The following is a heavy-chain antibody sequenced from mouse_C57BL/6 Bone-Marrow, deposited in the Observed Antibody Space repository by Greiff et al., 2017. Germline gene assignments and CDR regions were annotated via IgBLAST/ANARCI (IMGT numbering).Heavy chain of an antibody. V-gene: IGHV1-22*01. J-gene: IGHJ4*01. CDR1: GYTFTDYN. CDR2: INPNNGGT. CDR3: ARGITTAPYAMDY. D-gene: IGHD1-2*01. Sequence: EVKLQESGPELVKPGASVKMSCKASGYTFTDYNMHWVKQSHGKSLEWIGYINPNNGGTSYNQKFKGKATLTVNKSSSTAYMELRSLTSEDSAVYYCARGITTAPYAMDYWGQGTSVTVSS.